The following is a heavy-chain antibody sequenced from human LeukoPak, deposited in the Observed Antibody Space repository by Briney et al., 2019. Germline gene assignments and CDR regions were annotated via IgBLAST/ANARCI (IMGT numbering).Heavy chain of an antibody. J-gene: IGHJ4*02. V-gene: IGHV3-7*04. CDR2: IKYDGTEK. CDR1: GFTFSSYW. Sequence: GGSLRLSCAASGFTFSSYWMTWVRQAPGKGLEWVASIKYDGTEKYYVDSVKGRFTIFRDNAKNSLYLQLNSLRVEDAAVYYCARGPSYFIHWGQGTLVTVPS. D-gene: IGHD3-10*01. CDR3: ARGPSYFIH.